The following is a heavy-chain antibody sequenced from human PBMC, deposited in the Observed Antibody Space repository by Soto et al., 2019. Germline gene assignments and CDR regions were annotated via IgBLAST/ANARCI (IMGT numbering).Heavy chain of an antibody. CDR2: IYYSGST. CDR1: GGSISSYY. D-gene: IGHD3-10*01. CDR3: ASRYGSAFDF. J-gene: IGHJ3*01. Sequence: QVQLQESGPGLVKPSETLSLTCTVSGGSISSYYWSWIRQPPGKGLEWIGYIYYSGSTNYNPSLNSRVTISVDTSKNQFSLKLTSVTAAATAVYYCASRYGSAFDFWGQGTMVTVSS. V-gene: IGHV4-59*01.